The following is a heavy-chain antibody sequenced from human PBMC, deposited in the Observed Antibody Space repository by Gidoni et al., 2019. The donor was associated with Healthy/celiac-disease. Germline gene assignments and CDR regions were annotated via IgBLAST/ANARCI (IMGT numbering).Heavy chain of an antibody. CDR1: AYTFPGYY. Sequence: QVQLVQSRAEVKKPGASVKVSCKASAYTFPGYYMHWVRQAPGQGLEWMGWINPNSGGTNYARKFQGRVTMTRDTSISTAYMELSRLRSDDTAVYYCARDLFIAAAAWGYGMDVWGQGTTVTVSS. CDR3: ARDLFIAAAAWGYGMDV. V-gene: IGHV1-2*02. D-gene: IGHD6-13*01. J-gene: IGHJ6*02. CDR2: INPNSGGT.